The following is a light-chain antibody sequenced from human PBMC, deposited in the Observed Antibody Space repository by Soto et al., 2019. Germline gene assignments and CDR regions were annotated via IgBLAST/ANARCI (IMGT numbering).Light chain of an antibody. Sequence: EIVMTQSPATLSVSPGERATLSCRASQSIGSNLAWYQHKPGQAPRLLIYAASIRATDFPARFSGSGSGTEFTLTISGLQSDDFAVYFCQQYNNWPPWTFGHGTKVEIK. CDR3: QQYNNWPPWT. V-gene: IGKV3-15*01. CDR2: AAS. J-gene: IGKJ1*01. CDR1: QSIGSN.